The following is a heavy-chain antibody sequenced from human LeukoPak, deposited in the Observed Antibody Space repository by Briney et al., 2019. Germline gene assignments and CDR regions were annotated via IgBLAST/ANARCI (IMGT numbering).Heavy chain of an antibody. CDR3: ARVAYYSDRSAFAFFDC. CDR1: GGTISSSNW. CDR2: IYHSGST. V-gene: IGHV4-4*02. D-gene: IGHD3-22*01. J-gene: IGHJ4*02. Sequence: PSGTLSLTCAVSGGTISSSNWWSWVRQSPGKGLEWIGEIYHSGSTNYNPSLKSRVTISVDKSKNQFSLKLSSVTAADTAMYYCARVAYYSDRSAFAFFDCWGRGTLVTVSS.